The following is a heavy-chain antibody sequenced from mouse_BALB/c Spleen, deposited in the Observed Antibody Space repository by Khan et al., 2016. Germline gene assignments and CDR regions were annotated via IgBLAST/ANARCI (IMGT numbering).Heavy chain of an antibody. Sequence: EVELVESGGGLVKPGGSLKLSCAASGFTFSSYAMSWVRQTPEKRLEWVASISSGGSNFYPDILKDRFTISRDNARNILYLQMSSLRSEDTAMYYCASKVYYFDYWGQGTTLTVSS. CDR3: ASKVYYFDY. J-gene: IGHJ2*01. V-gene: IGHV5-6-5*01. CDR1: GFTFSSYA. CDR2: ISSGGSN.